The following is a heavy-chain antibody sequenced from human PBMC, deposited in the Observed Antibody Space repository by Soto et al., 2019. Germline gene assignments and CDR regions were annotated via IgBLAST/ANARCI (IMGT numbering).Heavy chain of an antibody. J-gene: IGHJ1*01. CDR3: ARGLGYRSGGSCYPRFFQH. V-gene: IGHV4-34*01. CDR2: INHSGST. Sequence: PSETLSLTCAVYGGAFSGYYWCWIRQPPGKGLEWIGEINHSGSTNYNPSLKSRVTISVDTSKNQFSLKLSSVTAAETAVYYCARGLGYRSGGSCYPRFFQHWGQGYLVTVSS. D-gene: IGHD2-15*01. CDR1: GGAFSGYY.